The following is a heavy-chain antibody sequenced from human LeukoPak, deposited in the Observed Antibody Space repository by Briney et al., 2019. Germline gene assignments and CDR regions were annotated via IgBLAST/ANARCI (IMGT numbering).Heavy chain of an antibody. CDR3: AQASVGGYPIDY. V-gene: IGHV3-30-3*01. J-gene: IGHJ4*02. Sequence: GGSLRLSCPASGFAFSSYAMHWVRQAPGKGLEWVAVISYDGSNKYYADSVKGRFTISRDNSKNTLYLQMNSLRAEDTAVYYCAQASVGGYPIDYWGQGTLVTVSS. D-gene: IGHD1-26*01. CDR2: ISYDGSNK. CDR1: GFAFSSYA.